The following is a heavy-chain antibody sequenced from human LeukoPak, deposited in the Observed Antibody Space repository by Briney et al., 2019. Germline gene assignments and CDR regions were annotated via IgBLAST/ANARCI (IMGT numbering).Heavy chain of an antibody. CDR3: AREGARIGRGYYRYSYYYYGMDV. D-gene: IGHD3-3*01. CDR2: INHSGST. CDR1: GGSFSGYY. V-gene: IGHV4-34*01. J-gene: IGHJ6*02. Sequence: MASETLSLTCAVYGGSFSGYYWSWIRQPPGKGLEWIGEINHSGSTNYNPSLKSRVTISVDTSKNQFSLKLSSVTAADTAVYYCAREGARIGRGYYRYSYYYYGMDVGGQGTTVTVSS.